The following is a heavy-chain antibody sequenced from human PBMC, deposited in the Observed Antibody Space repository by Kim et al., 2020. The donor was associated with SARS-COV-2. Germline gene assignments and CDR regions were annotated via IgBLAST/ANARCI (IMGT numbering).Heavy chain of an antibody. CDR3: ARDPAYSSFDY. D-gene: IGHD4-4*01. Sequence: GGSLRLSCAASGFTFSAFWMSWVRQAPGKGLEFLANINQDGSVENYEDSVKGRFTVSRDNAENSVYLHLNSLRAEDTGVFYCARDPAYSSFDYWGQGSLV. CDR1: GFTFSAFW. CDR2: INQDGSVE. J-gene: IGHJ4*02. V-gene: IGHV3-7*01.